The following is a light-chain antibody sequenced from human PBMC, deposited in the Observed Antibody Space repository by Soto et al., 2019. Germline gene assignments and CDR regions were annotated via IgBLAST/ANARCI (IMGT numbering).Light chain of an antibody. CDR3: QQYGRSPPLR. Sequence: EVVLTQSPGTLSLSPGERVTLSCRASQSVSSNYLAWYQQKPGQAPRLLIYGAFTRATGIPDRFSGSGSGTDFTLTITRLEPEDFAVYYCQQYGRSPPLRFGGGTKVE. CDR2: GAF. CDR1: QSVSSNY. V-gene: IGKV3-20*01. J-gene: IGKJ4*01.